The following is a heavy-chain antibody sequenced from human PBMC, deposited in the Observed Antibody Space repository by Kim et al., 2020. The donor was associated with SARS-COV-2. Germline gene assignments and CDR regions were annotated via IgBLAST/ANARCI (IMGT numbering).Heavy chain of an antibody. J-gene: IGHJ4*02. Sequence: EEYYTDSVKGRFTISRDNAQNLQYLQMSSLRVEDTVIYYCARDMGVASYDYWGQGTLVTVSS. D-gene: IGHD3-3*01. CDR2: EE. V-gene: IGHV3-7*03. CDR3: ARDMGVASYDY.